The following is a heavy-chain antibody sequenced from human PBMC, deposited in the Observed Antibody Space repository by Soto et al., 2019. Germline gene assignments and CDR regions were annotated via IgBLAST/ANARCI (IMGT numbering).Heavy chain of an antibody. CDR2: ISAYNGNT. CDR1: GYTFTSYG. V-gene: IGHV1-18*01. CDR3: ARDSRRTYCGGDCYFDY. Sequence: ASVKVSCKASGYTFTSYGISWVRQAPGQGLEWMGWISAYNGNTNYAQKLQGRVTMTTDTSTSTAYMELRSLRYDDTAVYYCARDSRRTYCGGDCYFDYWGQGTLVTVSS. J-gene: IGHJ4*02. D-gene: IGHD2-21*02.